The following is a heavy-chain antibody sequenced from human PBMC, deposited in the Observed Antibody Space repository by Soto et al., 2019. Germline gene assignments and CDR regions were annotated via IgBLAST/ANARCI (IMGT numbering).Heavy chain of an antibody. CDR1: GGSFSGYY. J-gene: IGHJ5*02. D-gene: IGHD1-7*01. V-gene: IGHV4-34*01. CDR2: INHSGST. Sequence: PSETLSLTCAVYGGSFSGYYWSWIRQPPGKGLEWIGEINHSGSTNYNPSLKSRVTILVDTSKNQFSLKLSSVTAADTAVYYCARHGNWNSGVDWFDPWGQGTLVTVSS. CDR3: ARHGNWNSGVDWFDP.